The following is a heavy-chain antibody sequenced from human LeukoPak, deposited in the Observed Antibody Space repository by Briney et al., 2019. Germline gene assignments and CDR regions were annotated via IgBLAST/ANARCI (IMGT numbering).Heavy chain of an antibody. J-gene: IGHJ4*02. Sequence: PSETLSLTCTVSGGSISSYYWSWIRQPPGKGLEWIGNIYYSGSTNYNPSLKSRVTISVDTSKNQLSLKLSSVTAADTAVYYCAGSTYYDFWSGPTRFDYWGQGTLVTVSS. D-gene: IGHD3-3*01. V-gene: IGHV4-59*01. CDR1: GGSISSYY. CDR3: AGSTYYDFWSGPTRFDY. CDR2: IYYSGST.